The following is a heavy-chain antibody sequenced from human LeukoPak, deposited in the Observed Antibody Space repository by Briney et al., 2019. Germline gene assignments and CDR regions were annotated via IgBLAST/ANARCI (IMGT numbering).Heavy chain of an antibody. D-gene: IGHD5-12*01. J-gene: IGHJ4*02. CDR1: GGSISSYY. CDR3: ARGPRYSGLLDY. CDR2: IYYSGST. V-gene: IGHV4-59*01. Sequence: SVTLSLTCTVSGGSISSYYWSWIRQPPGKGLEWIGYIYYSGSTNYNPSLKSRVTISVDTSKNQFSLKLSSVTAADTAVYYRARGPRYSGLLDYWGQGTLVTVSS.